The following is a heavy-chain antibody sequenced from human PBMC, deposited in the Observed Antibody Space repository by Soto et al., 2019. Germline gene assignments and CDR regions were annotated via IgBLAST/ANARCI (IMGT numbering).Heavy chain of an antibody. J-gene: IGHJ6*02. V-gene: IGHV4-31*03. D-gene: IGHD6-6*01. Sequence: QVQLQESGPGLMKPSQTLSLTCSVSGGSITSGGFFWSWVRQDPGEGLELIAYIYYSGYTYYHPSLKSRLSISRDTSKNQFSLKLSSVTAADTAVYYCARGSSPHYGMDVWGQGTTVTVSS. CDR2: IYYSGYT. CDR3: ARGSSPHYGMDV. CDR1: GGSITSGGFF.